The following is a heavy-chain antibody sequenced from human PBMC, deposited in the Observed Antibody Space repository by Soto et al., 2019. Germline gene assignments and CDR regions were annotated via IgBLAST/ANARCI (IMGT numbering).Heavy chain of an antibody. CDR2: ISPYNGHT. J-gene: IGHJ4*02. CDR3: ARHRNFIDY. Sequence: QDQLVQSGAEVKKPGASVKVSCKASGYTFNNYGITWVRQAPGQGLEWMGWISPYNGHTNYAQKLKGRVTMTTYTSTSKAYMKLRSLRSDDTAVYYGARHRNFIDYWGQGTLVTVSS. V-gene: IGHV1-18*01. CDR1: GYTFNNYG.